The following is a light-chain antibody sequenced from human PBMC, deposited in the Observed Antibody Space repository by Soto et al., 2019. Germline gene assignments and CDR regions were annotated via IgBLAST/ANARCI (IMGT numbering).Light chain of an antibody. Sequence: DIQMTQSPSSVSASVVDRVTITCRASQDISGWLAWFQQKPGKAPNLLIYAASILQSGVPSRFSGSGSGTDFTLTITSLQPEDFATYYCQQANSFPWTFGQGTKVDIK. J-gene: IGKJ1*01. CDR1: QDISGW. CDR3: QQANSFPWT. CDR2: AAS. V-gene: IGKV1D-12*01.